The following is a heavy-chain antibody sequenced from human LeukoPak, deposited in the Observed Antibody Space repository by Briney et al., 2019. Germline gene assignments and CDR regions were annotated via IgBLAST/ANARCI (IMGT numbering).Heavy chain of an antibody. V-gene: IGHV3-74*01. D-gene: IGHD5-18*01. CDR3: ARAGGYGYGPGGY. J-gene: IGHJ4*02. CDR1: GFTFSSYW. Sequence: GGSLRLSCAASGFTFSSYWMHWVRQAPGKGLVWVSRINSEGSDTDYADSVKGRFTTSRGNAKNTVYLQMNSLRAEDTAVYYCARAGGYGYGPGGYWGQGTLVTVSS. CDR2: INSEGSDT.